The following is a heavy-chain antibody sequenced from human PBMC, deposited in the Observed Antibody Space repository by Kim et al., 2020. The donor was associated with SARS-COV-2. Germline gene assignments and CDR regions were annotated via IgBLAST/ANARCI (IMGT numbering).Heavy chain of an antibody. J-gene: IGHJ2*01. D-gene: IGHD2-21*02. CDR3: ARPYCGGDCYRPCYFDP. CDR1: GVSISSSSYY. V-gene: IGHV4-39*01. Sequence: SETLSLTCTVSGVSISSSSYYWGWIRQPPGKGLEWIGSIYYSGSTYYNPSLKSRVTISADTSKNQFSLKLSSVIAADTAVYYCARPYCGGDCYRPCYFDPWGRGTLFTVS. CDR2: IYYSGST.